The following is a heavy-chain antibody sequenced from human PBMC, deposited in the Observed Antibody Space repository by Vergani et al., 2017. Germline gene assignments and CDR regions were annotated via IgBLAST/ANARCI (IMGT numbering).Heavy chain of an antibody. CDR1: GYTFTSYG. J-gene: IGHJ6*02. V-gene: IGHV1-18*01. CDR3: ARRLDGSGWLDYYYYYGMDV. Sequence: QVQLVQSGAEVKKPGASVKVSCKASGYTFTSYGISWVRQAPGQGLEWIGWISAYNGNTNYAQKLQGRVTMTTDTSTSTAYMELRSLRSDDTAVYYCARRLDGSGWLDYYYYYGMDVWGQGTMVTVSS. D-gene: IGHD6-19*01. CDR2: ISAYNGNT.